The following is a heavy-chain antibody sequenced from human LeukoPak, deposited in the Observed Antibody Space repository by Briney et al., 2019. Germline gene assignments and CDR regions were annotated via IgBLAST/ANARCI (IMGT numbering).Heavy chain of an antibody. CDR1: GGSISSYY. CDR3: AGASLYYDSSGQRTLDI. J-gene: IGHJ3*02. Sequence: PSETLSLTCTVSGGSISSYYWNWIRQPPGKGLEWIGYISNSGSTNYSPSLKSRVTTPVDTTKNQFSLKMTSVTAADTAIYYCAGASLYYDSSGQRTLDIWGQGTMVTVSS. V-gene: IGHV4-59*01. D-gene: IGHD3-22*01. CDR2: ISNSGST.